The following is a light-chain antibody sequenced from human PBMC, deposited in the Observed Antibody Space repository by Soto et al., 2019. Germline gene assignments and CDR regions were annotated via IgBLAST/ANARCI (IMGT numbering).Light chain of an antibody. CDR1: QSVTTF. CDR3: QQRSNWPPVIT. CDR2: YAS. V-gene: IGKV3-11*01. J-gene: IGKJ4*01. Sequence: EIVLTQSPATLSLSPGERATLSCRASQSVTTFLAWYQQKPDRAPRLLIYYASTRATGIPARFSGSGSGTDFTLTISSLEPEDCAVYYCQQRSNWPPVITFGGGSKVEIK.